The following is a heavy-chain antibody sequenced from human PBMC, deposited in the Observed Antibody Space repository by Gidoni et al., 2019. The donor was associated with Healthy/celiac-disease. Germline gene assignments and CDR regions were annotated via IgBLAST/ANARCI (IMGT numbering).Heavy chain of an antibody. CDR2: IYYSGST. V-gene: IGHV4-30-4*01. D-gene: IGHD5-18*01. CDR3: ARAAEDTADAFDI. CDR1: GGSISSGDYY. Sequence: QVQLQESGPGLVKPSQTLSLTCTVSGGSISSGDYYWSWIRQPPGTGLEWIGYIYYSGSTYYNPSLKSRVTISVDTSKNQFSLKLSSVTAADTAVYYCARAAEDTADAFDIWGQGTMVTVSS. J-gene: IGHJ3*02.